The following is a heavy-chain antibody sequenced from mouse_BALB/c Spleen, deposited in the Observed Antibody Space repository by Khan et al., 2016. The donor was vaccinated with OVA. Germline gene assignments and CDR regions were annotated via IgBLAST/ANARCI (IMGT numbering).Heavy chain of an antibody. CDR3: TRPPYFSYVMGY. CDR2: INTYTGNP. Sequence: QIQLVQSGPELKKPGETVKISCKASGYTFTNYGMNWVKQAPGKGLKWMGWINTYTGNPTYADDFKGRFAFSLAPSASTAYLQINNLQDQDTATYFFTRPPYFSYVMGYWGQGTSVTVSS. V-gene: IGHV9-3-1*01. CDR1: GYTFTNYG. D-gene: IGHD2-10*01. J-gene: IGHJ4*01.